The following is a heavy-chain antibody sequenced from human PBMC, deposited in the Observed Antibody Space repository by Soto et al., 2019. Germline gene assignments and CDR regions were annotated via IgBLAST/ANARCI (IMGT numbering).Heavy chain of an antibody. Sequence: PGGSLRLSCAASGFTFSSYAMSWVRQAPGKGLEWVSAISGSGGSTYYADSVKGRFTISRDNSKNTLYLQMNSLRAEDTAVYYCAADPPTDYYDSSGSPRGNYFQHWGQGTLVTVSS. CDR2: ISGSGGST. D-gene: IGHD3-22*01. J-gene: IGHJ1*01. CDR1: GFTFSSYA. CDR3: AADPPTDYYDSSGSPRGNYFQH. V-gene: IGHV3-23*01.